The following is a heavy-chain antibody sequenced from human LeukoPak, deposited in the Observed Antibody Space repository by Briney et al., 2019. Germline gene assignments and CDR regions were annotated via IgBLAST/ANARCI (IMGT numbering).Heavy chain of an antibody. J-gene: IGHJ4*02. D-gene: IGHD6-19*01. CDR1: GFTFSSYG. CDR2: IRYDGSNK. V-gene: IGHV3-30*02. Sequence: GGSLRLSCAASGFTFSSYGMHWVRQTPGKGLEWVAFIRYDGSNKYYADSVKGRFTISRDNSKNTLYLQMNSLRAEDTAVYYCAKGSLYSSGWGSGYWGQGTLVTVSS. CDR3: AKGSLYSSGWGSGY.